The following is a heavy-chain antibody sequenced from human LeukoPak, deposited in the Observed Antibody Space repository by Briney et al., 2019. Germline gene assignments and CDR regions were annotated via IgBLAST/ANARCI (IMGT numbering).Heavy chain of an antibody. Sequence: SEPLSLTCTVSGGSIISNTYYWDWIRQPPGKGLECIGSIYYGGSTYYNPSLKSRVIISVDTSKNQFSLKLSSVTAADTAVYYCARLAAPGTVALYYFDYWGQGTLVTVSS. CDR3: ARLAAPGTVALYYFDY. D-gene: IGHD6-13*01. V-gene: IGHV4-39*01. CDR1: GGSIISNTYY. J-gene: IGHJ4*02. CDR2: IYYGGST.